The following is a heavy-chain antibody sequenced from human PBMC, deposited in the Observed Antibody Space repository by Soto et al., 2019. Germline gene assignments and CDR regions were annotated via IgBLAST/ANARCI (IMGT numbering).Heavy chain of an antibody. D-gene: IGHD6-19*01. V-gene: IGHV4-34*01. J-gene: IGHJ3*02. CDR3: ARGGSSDWQVALDI. CDR1: AGSFSNYF. Sequence: SETLSLTCSVVAGSFSNYFWNWIRQSPGKGLEWIGKIKHGGSSNYNPSLKSRVSMSLDMSKNQVSLNLSSVTAADTGVYYCARGGSSDWQVALDIWGQGTMVTV. CDR2: IKHGGSS.